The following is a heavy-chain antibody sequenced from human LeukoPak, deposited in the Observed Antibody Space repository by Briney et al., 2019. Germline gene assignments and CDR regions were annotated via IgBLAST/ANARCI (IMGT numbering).Heavy chain of an antibody. J-gene: IGHJ4*02. D-gene: IGHD3-10*01. CDR1: GGSISSYY. CDR2: IYYSGST. Sequence: SETLSLTCTVSGGSISSYYWSWIRQPPGKGLEWNGYIYYSGSTNYNPSLKSRVTISVDTSKNQFSLKLSSVTAADTAVYYCARNYGSGSLGFDYWGRGTLVTVSS. V-gene: IGHV4-59*01. CDR3: ARNYGSGSLGFDY.